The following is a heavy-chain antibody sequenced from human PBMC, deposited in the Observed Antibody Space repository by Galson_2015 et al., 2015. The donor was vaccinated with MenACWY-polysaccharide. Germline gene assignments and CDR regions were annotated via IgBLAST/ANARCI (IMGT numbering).Heavy chain of an antibody. CDR2: ISYTGTT. CDR3: ARDGAHYYYYMDV. J-gene: IGHJ6*03. V-gene: IGHV4-59*01. Sequence: ETLSLTCTVSGGSISRYYWSWIRQPPGKGLEWIGYISYTGTTNYNFSLKSRVTISVDTSKNQYSLKLSSVTAADTAVYYCARDGAHYYYYMDVWGKGTTVTVSS. D-gene: IGHD1-26*01. CDR1: GGSISRYY.